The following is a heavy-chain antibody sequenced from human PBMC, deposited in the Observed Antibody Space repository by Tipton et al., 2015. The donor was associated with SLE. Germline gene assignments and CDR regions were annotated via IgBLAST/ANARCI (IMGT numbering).Heavy chain of an antibody. CDR3: ARGSLIWFGELFDY. Sequence: QLVQSGAEVRKPGASVQVSCKASGYTFTSFYIHWVRQAPGQGLEWMGVINPSDGSASNSQKFQGRVTMTRDTSTGTVYMDLSSLRSEDTAVYYCARGSLIWFGELFDYWGQGTLVTVSS. CDR2: INPSDGSA. D-gene: IGHD3-10*01. J-gene: IGHJ4*02. V-gene: IGHV1-46*01. CDR1: GYTFTSFY.